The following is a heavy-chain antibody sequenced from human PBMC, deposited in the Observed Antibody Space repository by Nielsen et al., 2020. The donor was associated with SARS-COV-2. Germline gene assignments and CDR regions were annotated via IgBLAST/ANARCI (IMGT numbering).Heavy chain of an antibody. CDR2: IWYDGSNK. CDR3: ARGFKAAAPLGY. CDR1: GFTFSSYG. V-gene: IGHV3-33*01. J-gene: IGHJ4*02. D-gene: IGHD6-13*01. Sequence: GESLKISCAASGFTFSSYGMHWVRQAPGKGLEWVAVIWYDGSNKYYADSVKGRFTISRDNAKNSLYLQMNSLRAEDTAVYYCARGFKAAAPLGYWGQGTLVTVSS.